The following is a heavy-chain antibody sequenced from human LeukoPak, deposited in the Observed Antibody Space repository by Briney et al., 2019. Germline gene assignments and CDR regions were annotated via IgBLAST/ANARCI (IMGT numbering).Heavy chain of an antibody. CDR3: ARDPSIAARFDY. Sequence: ASVKVSCKASGYTFTSYYMHWVRQAPGQGLEWMGWINPNSGGTNYAQKFQGRVTMTRDTSISTAYMELSRLRSDDTAVYYCARDPSIAARFDYWGQGTLVTVSS. V-gene: IGHV1-2*02. CDR1: GYTFTSYY. J-gene: IGHJ4*02. CDR2: INPNSGGT. D-gene: IGHD6-6*01.